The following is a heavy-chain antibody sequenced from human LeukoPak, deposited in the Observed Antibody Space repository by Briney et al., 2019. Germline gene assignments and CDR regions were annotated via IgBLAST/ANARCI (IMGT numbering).Heavy chain of an antibody. CDR2: ISYDGTIK. CDR1: GFTFSSYA. V-gene: IGHV3-30-3*01. D-gene: IGHD1-26*01. Sequence: GRSLRLSCAASGFTFSSYAIHWVRQAPGKGLEWVAFISYDGTIKYFADSVKGRFTISRDNSRNTLYLQMNSLRAEDTAVYYCAKVLPRISGSGALDYWGQGTLVTVSS. CDR3: AKVLPRISGSGALDY. J-gene: IGHJ4*02.